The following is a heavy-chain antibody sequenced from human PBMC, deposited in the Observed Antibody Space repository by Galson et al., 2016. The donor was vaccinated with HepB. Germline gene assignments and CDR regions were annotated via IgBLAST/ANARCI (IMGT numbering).Heavy chain of an antibody. V-gene: IGHV4-4*07. D-gene: IGHD2-2*01. J-gene: IGHJ3*01. CDR1: GGSISYWF. Sequence: SETLSLTCSVSGGSISYWFWNWIRQPAGRGLEWIGRMYISGDTNYNPSLKSRVTLSVDLSKDQFSLRLSSVTAADTAGYYWARRATLGKVVVFEGPFDVWGQGTMV. CDR3: ARRATLGKVVVFEGPFDV. CDR2: MYISGDT.